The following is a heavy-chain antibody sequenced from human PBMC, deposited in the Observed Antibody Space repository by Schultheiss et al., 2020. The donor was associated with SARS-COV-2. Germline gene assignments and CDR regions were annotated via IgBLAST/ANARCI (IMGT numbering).Heavy chain of an antibody. V-gene: IGHV3-23*01. CDR3: AKRAGSRDLDYYYGMDV. CDR1: GFTFSSYS. J-gene: IGHJ6*02. CDR2: IGGSGSGT. Sequence: GGSLRLSCAASGFTFSSYSMSWVRQAPVKGLEWVSTIGGSGSGTYYADSVRGRFSISRDNAKNTLYLQMNSLRAEDTAVYYCAKRAGSRDLDYYYGMDVWGQGTTVTVSS. D-gene: IGHD3-10*01.